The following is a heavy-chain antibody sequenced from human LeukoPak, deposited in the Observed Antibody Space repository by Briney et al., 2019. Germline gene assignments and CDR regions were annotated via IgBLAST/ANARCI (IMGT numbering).Heavy chain of an antibody. CDR2: LYSSGGT. V-gene: IGHV3-53*01. CDR1: AFTVSSNY. CDR3: ARFPPTMVGVTTPRDY. J-gene: IGHJ4*02. Sequence: GGSLRLSCAASAFTVSSNYMSWVRQAPGKGLEWVSLLYSSGGTFYADSVKGRFTISRDNSKNTLYLQMDSLRAEDTAVYYCARFPPTMVGVTTPRDYWGQGTLVTVSS. D-gene: IGHD1-26*01.